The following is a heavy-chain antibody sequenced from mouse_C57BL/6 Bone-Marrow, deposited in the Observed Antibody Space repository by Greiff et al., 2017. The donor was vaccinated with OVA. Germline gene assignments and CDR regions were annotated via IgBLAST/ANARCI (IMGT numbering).Heavy chain of an antibody. Sequence: VQLQESGPGLVQPSQRLSITCTVSGFSFTSYGVHWVRQSPGKGLEWLGVIWRGGSTDYNAAFMSRLSITKDNSKSQVFFKMNSLQADDTAIYYCAKDYYGSSYDWYFDVWGTGTTVTVSS. V-gene: IGHV2-5*01. J-gene: IGHJ1*03. D-gene: IGHD1-1*01. CDR2: IWRGGST. CDR3: AKDYYGSSYDWYFDV. CDR1: GFSFTSYG.